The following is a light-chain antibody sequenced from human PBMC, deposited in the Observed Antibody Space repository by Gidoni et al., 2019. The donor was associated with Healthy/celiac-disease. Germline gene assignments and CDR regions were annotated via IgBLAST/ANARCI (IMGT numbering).Light chain of an antibody. V-gene: IGKV3-20*01. Sequence: DIVLTQSPGTLSLSPGERATLSCRASQSVSSSYLAWDQQKPGQAPRLLIYGASSRATGIPDRFSGSGSGTDCTLTISRLEPEDFAVYYCQQYGSSQTFGQGTKLEIK. J-gene: IGKJ2*01. CDR2: GAS. CDR1: QSVSSSY. CDR3: QQYGSSQT.